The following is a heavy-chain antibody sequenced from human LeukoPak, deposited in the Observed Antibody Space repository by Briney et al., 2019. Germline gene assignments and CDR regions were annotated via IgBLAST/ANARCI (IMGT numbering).Heavy chain of an antibody. J-gene: IGHJ4*02. CDR1: GGSISSYS. CDR2: FYTSGST. Sequence: SSETLSPTCTVSGGSISSYSWSWIRQPPGKGLEWIGRFYTSGSTHYNPSLKSRVTMSIDTSKNQFSLKLSSVTAADTAVYYCARDARLHYYFDYWGQGTLVTVSS. D-gene: IGHD6-25*01. V-gene: IGHV4-4*07. CDR3: ARDARLHYYFDY.